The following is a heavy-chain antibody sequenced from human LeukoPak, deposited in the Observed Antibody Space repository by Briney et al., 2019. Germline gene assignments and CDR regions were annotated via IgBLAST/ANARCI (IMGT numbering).Heavy chain of an antibody. CDR1: GYTFTSYG. V-gene: IGHV1-18*01. CDR2: ISAYNGNT. J-gene: IGHJ6*03. CDR3: ARISTGPYYYYMDV. Sequence: ASVKVSCKASGYTFTSYGISWVRQAPGQGLEWMGWISAYNGNTNYAQKLQGRVTMTTDTSTSTAYMELRSLRSEDTAVYYCARISTGPYYYYMDVWGKGTTVTVSS. D-gene: IGHD3-10*01.